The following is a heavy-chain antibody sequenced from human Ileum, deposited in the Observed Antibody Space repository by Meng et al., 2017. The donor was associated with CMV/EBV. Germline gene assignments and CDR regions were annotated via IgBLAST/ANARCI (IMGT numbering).Heavy chain of an antibody. CDR2: IEGSNDNT. J-gene: IGHJ4*01. Sequence: EGQLLESGGGLVQPGGSLVLSCAASGFSLSHNAMTWVRQAPGKGLEWVSAIEGSNDNTHYADSVKGRFAISRDASTNTLYLQMNNLRAEDTAIYYCAKDIFGWAFDYWGHGTLVTVSS. CDR3: AKDIFGWAFDY. D-gene: IGHD3-10*02. CDR1: GFSLSHNA. V-gene: IGHV3-23*01.